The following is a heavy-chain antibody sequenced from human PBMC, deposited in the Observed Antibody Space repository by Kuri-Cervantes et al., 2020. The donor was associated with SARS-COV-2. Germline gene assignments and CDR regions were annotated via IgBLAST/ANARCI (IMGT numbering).Heavy chain of an antibody. CDR1: RFRFSSYD. J-gene: IGHJ6*03. CDR2: IWYDGENE. CDR3: ARGGANYYYMDV. Sequence: GESLKISCAASRFRFSSYDMAWVRQAPGKGLEWVAVIWYDGENEYYAGSVKGRFTISRDNSKNTVSLHMNSLRAEDTAMYYCARGGANYYYMDVWGKGTTVTVSS. V-gene: IGHV3-33*08. D-gene: IGHD3-16*01.